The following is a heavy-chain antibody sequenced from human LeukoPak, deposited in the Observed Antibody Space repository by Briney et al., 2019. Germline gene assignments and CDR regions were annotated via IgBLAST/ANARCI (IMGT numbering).Heavy chain of an antibody. Sequence: PSEXXXXTCTVSGGSISSSSYYWGWVRQPPGRGMEWVGSIYYSGSTYDNPSRKRRVTISVEKTKKQFSLKLSSVTAADTAVYYCARRTELTGDPEYYFDYWGQGTLVTVSS. CDR1: GGSISSSSYY. J-gene: IGHJ4*02. CDR2: IYYSGST. V-gene: IGHV4-39*01. D-gene: IGHD7-27*01. CDR3: ARRTELTGDPEYYFDY.